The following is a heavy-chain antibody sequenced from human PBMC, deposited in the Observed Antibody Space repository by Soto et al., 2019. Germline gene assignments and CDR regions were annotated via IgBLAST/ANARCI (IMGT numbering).Heavy chain of an antibody. CDR1: GGTFSSYA. J-gene: IGHJ6*02. CDR3: GGDGVPAPPSYSSVMAF. CDR2: IIPIFGTA. V-gene: IGHV1-69*01. D-gene: IGHD2-2*01. Sequence: QVQLVQSGAEVKKPGSSVKVSCKASGGTFSSYAISWVRQAPGQGLEWMGGIIPIFGTANYAQKFQGRVTITGDDPTTTPYRERGGLSPENRAVFYGGGDGVPAPPSYSSVMAFWGQGTTFTFSS.